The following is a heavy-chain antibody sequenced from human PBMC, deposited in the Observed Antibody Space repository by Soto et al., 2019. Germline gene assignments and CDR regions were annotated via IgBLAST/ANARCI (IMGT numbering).Heavy chain of an antibody. CDR2: INPVDSDT. J-gene: IGHJ6*03. Sequence: PGESLKISCDASGHSFTSHWIAWVRQVPGKGLEWMGIINPVDSDTRYSPSFQGQVTISVDKSISTAYLQWSSLKASDTAMYYCARLWCSGGSCYPLPYMDVWGKGATVTVSS. D-gene: IGHD2-15*01. V-gene: IGHV5-51*01. CDR1: GHSFTSHW. CDR3: ARLWCSGGSCYPLPYMDV.